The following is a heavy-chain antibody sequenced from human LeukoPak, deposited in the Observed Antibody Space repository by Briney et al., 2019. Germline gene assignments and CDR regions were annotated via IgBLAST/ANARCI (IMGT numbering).Heavy chain of an antibody. CDR3: ARDPYYGDPPAWYFDY. CDR1: GFTFSSYA. Sequence: GRSLRLSCAASGFTFSSYAMHWVRQAPGKGLEWVAVISYDGSNKYYADSVKGRFTISRDNSKNTLYLQMNSLRAEDTAVYYCARDPYYGDPPAWYFDYWGQGTLVTVSS. D-gene: IGHD4-17*01. CDR2: ISYDGSNK. J-gene: IGHJ4*02. V-gene: IGHV3-30*04.